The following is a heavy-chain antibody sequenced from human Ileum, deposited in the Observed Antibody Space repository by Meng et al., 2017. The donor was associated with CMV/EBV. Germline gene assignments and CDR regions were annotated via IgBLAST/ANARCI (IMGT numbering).Heavy chain of an antibody. CDR2: ISNDGSVT. CDR1: GFTFSNYW. D-gene: IGHD1-7*01. J-gene: IGHJ5*02. V-gene: IGHV3-74*03. CDR3: ARVSEWNYGLDP. Sequence: SCAASGFTFSNYWMHWVRQAPGKGLVWVSRISNDGSVTTYADSVKGRFTISRDTAKNTLYLQMTSLRAEDTAIYYCARVSEWNYGLDPWGQGTLVTVSS.